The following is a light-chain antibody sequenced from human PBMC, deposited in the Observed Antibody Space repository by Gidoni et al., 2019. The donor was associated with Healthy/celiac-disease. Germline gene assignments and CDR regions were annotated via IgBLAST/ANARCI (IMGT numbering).Light chain of an antibody. J-gene: IGLJ1*01. CDR2: GKN. Sequence: SSELTQEPAVSVAWGQTVRITCQGDSLRSYYASWYQQKPGQAPVLVIYGKNNRPSGIPDRFSGSSSGNTASLTITGAQAEDEADYYCNSRDSSGNHRYVFGTGTKVTVL. CDR1: SLRSYY. CDR3: NSRDSSGNHRYV. V-gene: IGLV3-19*01.